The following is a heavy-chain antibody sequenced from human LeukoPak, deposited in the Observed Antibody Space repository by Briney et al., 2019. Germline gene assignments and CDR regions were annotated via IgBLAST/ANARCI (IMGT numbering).Heavy chain of an antibody. Sequence: VASVKVSCKASGYTFTSYYMHWVRQAPGQGPEWMGIINPSGGSTSYAQKFQGRVTMTRDMSTSTAYMELSSLRSEDTAVYYCAREKVSGPIAVAGTIDYWGQGTLVTASS. CDR1: GYTFTSYY. D-gene: IGHD6-19*01. CDR3: AREKVSGPIAVAGTIDY. CDR2: INPSGGST. V-gene: IGHV1-46*01. J-gene: IGHJ4*02.